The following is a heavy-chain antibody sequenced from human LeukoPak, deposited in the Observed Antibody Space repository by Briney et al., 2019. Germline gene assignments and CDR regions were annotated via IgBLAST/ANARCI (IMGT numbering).Heavy chain of an antibody. CDR2: TSGSGGRT. D-gene: IGHD3-22*01. V-gene: IGHV3-23*01. J-gene: IGHJ4*02. Sequence: PGGSLRLSCAASGFTFSSYDMSWVRQAPGKGLEWVAGTSGSGGRTDNADSVKGRFTISRDNSKNTLYLQMNSLRAEDTAVYYCAKVNPDTSGYYADDYWGQGTLVTVSS. CDR1: GFTFSSYD. CDR3: AKVNPDTSGYYADDY.